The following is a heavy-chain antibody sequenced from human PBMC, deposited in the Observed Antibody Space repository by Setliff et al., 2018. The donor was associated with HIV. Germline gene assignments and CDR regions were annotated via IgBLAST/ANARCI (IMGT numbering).Heavy chain of an antibody. Sequence: PGGSLRLSCAASGFTFSSYWMHWVRQAPGEGLVWVSRIKSDGSITNYADSVKGRFTISRDNAKNTLYLDMSSLRADDTAVYYCAMFSSSSGWGQGTQVTVSS. CDR2: IKSDGSIT. J-gene: IGHJ4*02. V-gene: IGHV3-74*01. CDR1: GFTFSSYW. CDR3: AMFSSSSG. D-gene: IGHD6-6*01.